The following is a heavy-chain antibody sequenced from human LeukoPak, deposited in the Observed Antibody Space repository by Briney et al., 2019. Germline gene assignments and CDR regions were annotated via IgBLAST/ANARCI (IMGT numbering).Heavy chain of an antibody. CDR2: VSTSGVGT. Sequence: GGSLRLSCAASGFTFSSYAMSWVRQAPGKGLEWVSSVSTSGVGTYYADSVRGRFTISRDNSKNTVFLQMNSLRAEDSAVYYCAKDYAVGSIDYWGQGTLVTVSS. D-gene: IGHD3-16*01. CDR1: GFTFSSYA. CDR3: AKDYAVGSIDY. J-gene: IGHJ4*02. V-gene: IGHV3-23*01.